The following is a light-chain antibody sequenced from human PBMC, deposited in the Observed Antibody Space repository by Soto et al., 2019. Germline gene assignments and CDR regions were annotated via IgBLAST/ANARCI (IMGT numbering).Light chain of an antibody. J-gene: IGLJ1*01. CDR1: SSDVGGYNY. Sequence: QSVLTQPASVSGSPGQSITISCTGTSSDVGGYNYVSWYQQHPGKAPKLMIYGVSNRPSGVSNRLSGSKSGNTASLTISGLQAEDEADYYCSSYTSSSTLYVFGTGTKVTVL. V-gene: IGLV2-14*01. CDR2: GVS. CDR3: SSYTSSSTLYV.